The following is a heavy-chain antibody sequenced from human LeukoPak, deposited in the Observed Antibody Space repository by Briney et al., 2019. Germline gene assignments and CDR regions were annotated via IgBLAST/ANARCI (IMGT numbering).Heavy chain of an antibody. CDR1: GGSISSGGYS. CDR3: ARTSKAARRANAFDI. V-gene: IGHV4-30-2*01. Sequence: PSETLPLTCAVSGGSISSGGYSWSWIRQPPGKGLEWIGYIYHSGSTYYNPSLKSRVTISVDRSKNQFSLKLSSVTAADTAVYYCARTSKAARRANAFDIWGQGTMVTVSS. CDR2: IYHSGST. D-gene: IGHD6-6*01. J-gene: IGHJ3*02.